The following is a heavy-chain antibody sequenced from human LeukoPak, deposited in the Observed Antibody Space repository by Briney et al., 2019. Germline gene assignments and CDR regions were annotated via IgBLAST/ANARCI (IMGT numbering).Heavy chain of an antibody. J-gene: IGHJ4*02. Sequence: SETLSLTCTVSGGSISSSSYYWGWIRQPPGKGLEWIGSIYYSGSTNYNPSLKSRVTISVDTSKNQFSLKLSSVTAADTAVYYCARGGQYQLLSFDYWGQGTLVTVSS. CDR1: GGSISSSSYY. CDR3: ARGGQYQLLSFDY. CDR2: IYYSGST. D-gene: IGHD2-2*01. V-gene: IGHV4-39*07.